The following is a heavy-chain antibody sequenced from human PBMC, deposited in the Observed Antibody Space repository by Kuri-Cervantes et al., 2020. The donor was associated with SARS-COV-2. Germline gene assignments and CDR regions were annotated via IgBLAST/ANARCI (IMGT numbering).Heavy chain of an antibody. CDR2: IIPIFGTA. CDR3: ARERGSDVVVPAAIRGYFDY. CDR1: GYTFTNND. V-gene: IGHV1-69*13. J-gene: IGHJ4*02. D-gene: IGHD2-2*01. Sequence: SVKVSCKASGYTFTNNDVNWLRQAPGQGLEWMGGIIPIFGTANYAQKFQGRVTITADESTSTAYMELSSLRSEDTAVYYCARERGSDVVVPAAIRGYFDYWGQGTLVTVSS.